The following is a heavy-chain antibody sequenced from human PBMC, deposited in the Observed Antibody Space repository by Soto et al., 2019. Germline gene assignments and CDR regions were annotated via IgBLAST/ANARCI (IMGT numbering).Heavy chain of an antibody. J-gene: IGHJ3*02. CDR3: AKTFLVYCSSTSCYNAFDI. CDR1: GFTFSSYA. Sequence: VGSLRLSCAASGFTFSSYAMSWVRQAPGKGLEWVSAISGSGGSTYYADSVKGRFTISRDNSKNTLYLQMNSLRAEDTAVYYCAKTFLVYCSSTSCYNAFDIWGQGTMVTVSS. V-gene: IGHV3-23*01. D-gene: IGHD2-2*02. CDR2: ISGSGGST.